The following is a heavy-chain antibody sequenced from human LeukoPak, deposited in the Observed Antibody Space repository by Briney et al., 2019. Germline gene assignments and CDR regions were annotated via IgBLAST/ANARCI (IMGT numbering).Heavy chain of an antibody. V-gene: IGHV1-2*02. Sequence: GASVKVSCKASGYTFTGYYIHWVRQAPGQGLEWMGWINPNSGGTNYAQKFQGRVTMTRDTSISTAYMELSRLRSDDTAVYYCASQQFIHYYYGSGSYYNDYWGQGTLVTVSS. CDR1: GYTFTGYY. CDR2: INPNSGGT. J-gene: IGHJ4*02. CDR3: ASQQFIHYYYGSGSYYNDY. D-gene: IGHD3-10*01.